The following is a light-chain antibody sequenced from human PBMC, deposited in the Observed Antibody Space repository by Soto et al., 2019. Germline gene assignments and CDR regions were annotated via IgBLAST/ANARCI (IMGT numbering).Light chain of an antibody. CDR2: DAS. Sequence: AIRLTQSPSSLSATAGDRVTITCRASQSISIYLAWYQQKPGKAPELLMYDASTLQHGDPSRFSGSGFGTEFTLTISRLQSEEFATYYCQQYYLYPLTFGGGTRVEIK. CDR1: QSISIY. CDR3: QQYYLYPLT. V-gene: IGKV1-8*01. J-gene: IGKJ4*01.